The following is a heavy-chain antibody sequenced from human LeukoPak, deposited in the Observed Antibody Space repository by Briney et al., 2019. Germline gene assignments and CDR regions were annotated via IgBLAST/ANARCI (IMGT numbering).Heavy chain of an antibody. CDR1: GFTFNKFA. CDR2: IGSNGATI. CDR3: AKVAVGPLSRPTHVALYYGMDV. D-gene: IGHD2-8*01. Sequence: GGSLRLSCEASGFTFNKFAMSWVRQAPGKGPEWVSGIGSNGATIFYADSVKGRYTISRDNSKNTVYLEMNNLRAEDTAIYYCAKVAVGPLSRPTHVALYYGMDVWGQGTTVTVSS. J-gene: IGHJ6*02. V-gene: IGHV3-23*01.